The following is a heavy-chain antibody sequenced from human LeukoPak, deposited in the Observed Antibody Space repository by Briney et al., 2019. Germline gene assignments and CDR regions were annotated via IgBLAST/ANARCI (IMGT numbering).Heavy chain of an antibody. CDR3: ARWNSGWEFDY. D-gene: IGHD6-19*01. V-gene: IGHV3-7*05. Sequence: GGSLRLSCGASGFTFTKSWMTWVRQAPGKGLQWVAHIDEDGKKKYYVDSVMGRFTISRDNAKTSMFLQMNSLRAEDTAVYYCARWNSGWEFDYWGQGTLVSVSS. CDR1: GFTFTKSW. J-gene: IGHJ4*01. CDR2: IDEDGKKK.